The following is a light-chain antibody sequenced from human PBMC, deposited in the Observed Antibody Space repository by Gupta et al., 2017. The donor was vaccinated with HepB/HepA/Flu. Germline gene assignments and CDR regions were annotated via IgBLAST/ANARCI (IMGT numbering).Light chain of an antibody. CDR1: SGHTTYS. J-gene: IGLJ3*02. CDR2: VERSGSY. Sequence: QHVLTQSSSASASLGSSVKLTCTLSSGHTTYSIAWHQQQPGKAPRYLMKVERSGSYNKGSGVPDRFSGSSSGADRYLTISNLQSEDEADYYCETWDSNIPKVFGGGTRLTLL. V-gene: IGLV4-60*03. CDR3: ETWDSNIPKV.